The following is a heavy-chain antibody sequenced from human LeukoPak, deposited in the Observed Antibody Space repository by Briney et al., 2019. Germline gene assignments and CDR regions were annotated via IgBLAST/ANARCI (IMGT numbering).Heavy chain of an antibody. Sequence: GGSLRLSCAASGFTVGSNYMNWVRQAPGKGLEWVSVIYSGGSTYYADSVKGRFTISRDNSKNTLYLQMNRLRPEDAAVYYCARDPSVAGTLDYWGQGTLVTVSS. CDR2: IYSGGST. V-gene: IGHV3-66*01. J-gene: IGHJ4*02. CDR3: ARDPSVAGTLDY. D-gene: IGHD6-19*01. CDR1: GFTVGSNY.